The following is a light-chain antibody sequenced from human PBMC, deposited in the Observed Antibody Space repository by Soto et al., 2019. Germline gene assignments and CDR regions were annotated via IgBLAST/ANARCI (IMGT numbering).Light chain of an antibody. J-gene: IGKJ1*01. Sequence: EIVLTQSPATLSLSPGERATLSCRASQSVSSYLAWYQQKPGQAPRLLIYDASNRATGIPARFSGSGFGTDYILPISSLEHEDFAVYYCQQRSNWPPTWTFGQGTKVEIK. CDR1: QSVSSY. CDR3: QQRSNWPPTWT. V-gene: IGKV3-11*01. CDR2: DAS.